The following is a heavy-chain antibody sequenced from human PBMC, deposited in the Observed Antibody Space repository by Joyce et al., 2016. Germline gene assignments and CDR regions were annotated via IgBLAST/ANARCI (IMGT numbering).Heavy chain of an antibody. V-gene: IGHV3-21*02. J-gene: IGHJ6*02. CDR3: ARGGKAYDYSMDV. CDR1: GLTFSTSR. Sequence: EVQLVESGGGLVRPGGYLEISCAASGLTFSTSRMSWFRQSPGKGLEWISDISRDSAFRFYAASVRGRFTVSRDNAKNSLYLQMNSLRVEDTAVYFCARGGKAYDYSMDVWGQGTTVTVSS. CDR2: ISRDSAFR.